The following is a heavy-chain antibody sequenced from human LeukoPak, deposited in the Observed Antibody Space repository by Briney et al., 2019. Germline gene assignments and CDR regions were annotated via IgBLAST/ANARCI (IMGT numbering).Heavy chain of an antibody. Sequence: SETLSLTCTVSGGPIITNSHYWAWIRQPPGKGLEWIGSVFETGGGYYNPSLKSRVTISLDTSTNQVSLRLTSVTAADTALYFCAKHPRAAVATISTLDDWGQGTLVSVSS. CDR1: GGPIITNSHY. J-gene: IGHJ4*02. D-gene: IGHD5-12*01. CDR3: AKHPRAAVATISTLDD. CDR2: VFETGGG. V-gene: IGHV4-39*01.